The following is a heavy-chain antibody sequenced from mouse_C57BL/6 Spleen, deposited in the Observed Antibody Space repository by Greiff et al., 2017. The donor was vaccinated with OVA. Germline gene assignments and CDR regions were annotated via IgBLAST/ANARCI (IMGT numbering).Heavy chain of an antibody. CDR2: IYPGDGDT. V-gene: IGHV1-80*01. CDR3: AREEAYGHAMDD. CDR1: GYAFSSYW. Sequence: QVQLQQSGAELVKPGASVKISCKASGYAFSSYWMNWVKQRPGKGLEWIGQIYPGDGDTNYNGKFKGKATLTADKSSSTAYMQLSSLTSEDSAVYFCAREEAYGHAMDDWGQGTSVTVSS. J-gene: IGHJ4*01. D-gene: IGHD1-1*02.